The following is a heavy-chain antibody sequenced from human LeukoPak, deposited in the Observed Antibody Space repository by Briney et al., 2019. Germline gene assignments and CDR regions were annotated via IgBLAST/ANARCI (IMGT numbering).Heavy chain of an antibody. CDR3: ARGYWFYFDY. CDR2: IYIRGNT. CDR1: GGSISSYY. D-gene: IGHD2-8*02. V-gene: IGHV4-4*07. Sequence: SETLSLTCTVSGGSISSYYWSWIRQPAGKGLEWIGRIYIRGNTSYNPSLKSRVTISVDTSKNQSSLRLNFVTAADTAVYYCARGYWFYFDYWGQGTLVTVSS. J-gene: IGHJ4*02.